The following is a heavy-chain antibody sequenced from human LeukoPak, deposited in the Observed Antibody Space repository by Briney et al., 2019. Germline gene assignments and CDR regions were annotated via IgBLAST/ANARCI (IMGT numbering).Heavy chain of an antibody. D-gene: IGHD3-3*02. V-gene: IGHV1-2*02. Sequence: GASVKASCKASGYTFSDFYIHWVRQAHGQALDYVAWITPKSGDTYSPQRFQGRVTMTRDASISTAYMELSSLRSDDTAVYFCARVRLADERAWAYWGQGTLVTVSS. CDR2: ITPKSGDT. CDR1: GYTFSDFY. J-gene: IGHJ4*02. CDR3: ARVRLADERAWAY.